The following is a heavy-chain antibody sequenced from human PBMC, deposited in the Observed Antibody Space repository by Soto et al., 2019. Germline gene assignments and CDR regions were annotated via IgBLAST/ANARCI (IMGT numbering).Heavy chain of an antibody. V-gene: IGHV1-8*01. Sequence: ASVKVSCKASGYTFTSYDINWVRQATGQGLEWMGWMNPNSGNTGYAQKFQGRVTMTRNTSISTAYMELSSLRSEDTAVYYCARDSGSYYHYYYYGMDVWGQGNTVTVSS. J-gene: IGHJ6*01. D-gene: IGHD1-26*01. CDR2: MNPNSGNT. CDR3: ARDSGSYYHYYYYGMDV. CDR1: GYTFTSYD.